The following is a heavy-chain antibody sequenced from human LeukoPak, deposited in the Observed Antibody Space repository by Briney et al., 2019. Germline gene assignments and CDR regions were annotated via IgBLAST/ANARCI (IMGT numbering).Heavy chain of an antibody. CDR2: VNSDGSST. CDR3: ARRGYSYGQDY. V-gene: IGHV3-74*01. Sequence: GGSLRLSCAASGFTFSSYWMHWVRQAPGKGLVWVSRVNSDGSSTSYADSVKGRFTISRDNAKNTLYLQMNSLRAEDTAVYYCARRGYSYGQDYWGQGTLVTVSS. CDR1: GFTFSSYW. J-gene: IGHJ4*02. D-gene: IGHD5-18*01.